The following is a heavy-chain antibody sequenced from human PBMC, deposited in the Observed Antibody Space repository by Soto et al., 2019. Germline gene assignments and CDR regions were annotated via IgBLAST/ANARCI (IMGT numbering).Heavy chain of an antibody. CDR1: GGSISSYY. Sequence: LSLTCTVSGGSISSYYWSLIRQPPGKGLEWIGYIYYSGSTNYNPSLKSRVTISVDTSKNQFSLKLSSVTAADTAVYYCAREQIHSGGLDYWGRGTLVTVSS. D-gene: IGHD3-16*01. CDR2: IYYSGST. J-gene: IGHJ4*02. CDR3: AREQIHSGGLDY. V-gene: IGHV4-59*12.